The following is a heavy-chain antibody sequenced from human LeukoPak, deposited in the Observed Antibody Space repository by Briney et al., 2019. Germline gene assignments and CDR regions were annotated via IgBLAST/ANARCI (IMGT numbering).Heavy chain of an antibody. J-gene: IGHJ4*02. V-gene: IGHV5-51*01. D-gene: IGHD2-2*01. CDR1: GYSFTSYW. CDR3: ARRAYCSSTSCYVDY. CDR2: IYPGDSDT. Sequence: GESLKISCKGSGYSFTSYWIGWVRQMPGKGLEWMGIIYPGDSDTRYSPSFQGQVTISADKSISTAYLQWSSLKASDTAMYYCARRAYCSSTSCYVDYWGQGTLVTVSS.